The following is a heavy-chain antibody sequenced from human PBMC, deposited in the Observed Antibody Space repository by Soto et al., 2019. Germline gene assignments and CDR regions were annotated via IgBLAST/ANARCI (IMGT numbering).Heavy chain of an antibody. CDR3: ARQVRYCSGNGCTYVFDP. CDR1: GFSLSTSGVG. J-gene: IGHJ5*02. D-gene: IGHD2-15*01. V-gene: IGHV2-5*02. Sequence: SGPTLVNPTQTLTLTCTFSGFSLSTSGVGVGWIRQPPGKALEWLALIYWDDDRRYSPSLKTRLSITKDTSKKQVVVTMTNMDPVDTATYYCARQVRYCSGNGCTYVFDPWGQ. CDR2: IYWDDDR.